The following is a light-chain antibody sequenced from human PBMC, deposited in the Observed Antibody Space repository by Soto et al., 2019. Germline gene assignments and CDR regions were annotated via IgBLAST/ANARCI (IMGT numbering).Light chain of an antibody. CDR1: STDVGDYDY. CDR3: CSYAGSYTVL. V-gene: IGLV2-11*01. J-gene: IGLJ2*01. Sequence: QSVLTQPRSVSGSPGQSVTISCTGTSTDVGDYDYVSWYRQHPGTAPKLIIYDVNKRLSGVPDRFSGSKSGNTASLTLSGLQVEDEAYYYCCSYAGSYTVLFGGGTKVTVL. CDR2: DVN.